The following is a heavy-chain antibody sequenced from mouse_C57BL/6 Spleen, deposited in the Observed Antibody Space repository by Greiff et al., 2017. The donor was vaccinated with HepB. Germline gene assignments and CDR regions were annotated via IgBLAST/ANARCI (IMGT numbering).Heavy chain of an antibody. J-gene: IGHJ1*03. Sequence: QVQLQQSGAELARPGASVKLSCKASGYTFTSYGISWVKQRTGQGLEWIGEIYPRSGNTYYNEKFKGKATLTVDTSSSTAYMQLSSLTSEDSAVYYCARSSGLLPPYWYFDVWGTGTTVTVSS. V-gene: IGHV1-81*01. CDR1: GYTFTSYG. CDR2: IYPRSGNT. CDR3: ARSSGLLPPYWYFDV. D-gene: IGHD2-3*01.